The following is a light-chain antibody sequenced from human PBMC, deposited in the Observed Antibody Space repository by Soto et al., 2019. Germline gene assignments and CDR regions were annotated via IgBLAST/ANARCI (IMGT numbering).Light chain of an antibody. CDR1: QGIANF. Sequence: IQLTQSPSSLSASVGDRVTISCRASQGIANFLAWYQQKPGKAPKLLIYGAFTLQSGVPSRFSGSGSETASTLIISSLQTEDFANLYYQQLNNFPIPLGPGTKVDIK. J-gene: IGKJ3*01. CDR2: GAF. V-gene: IGKV1-9*01. CDR3: QQLNNFPIP.